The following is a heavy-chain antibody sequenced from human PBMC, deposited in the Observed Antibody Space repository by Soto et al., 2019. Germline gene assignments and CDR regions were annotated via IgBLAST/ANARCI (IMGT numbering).Heavy chain of an antibody. CDR3: ETIYSHRYRLAY. V-gene: IGHV1-24*01. Sequence: ASVKVSCKVSGYTLTELSMHWVRQAPGKGLEWMGGFDPEDGETIYAQKFQGRVTMTEDTSTDTAYMELSSLRSEDTAVYYCETIYSHRYRLAYSAQGTPVPVSS. J-gene: IGHJ4*02. CDR1: GYTLTELS. CDR2: FDPEDGET. D-gene: IGHD3-16*02.